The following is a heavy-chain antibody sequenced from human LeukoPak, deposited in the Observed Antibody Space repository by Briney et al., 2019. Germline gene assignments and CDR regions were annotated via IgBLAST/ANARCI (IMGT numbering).Heavy chain of an antibody. CDR3: ARVKASSTSWTFDQ. Sequence: SEILSLTCSVSGGSTNSYYWSWIQQSGGKGLEWIGRIYSSGSTVSNPSLNSRLTMSIDTSKNQFSLTLKSVTATDTAVYYCARVKASSTSWTFDQWGQGALVTVSS. D-gene: IGHD2-2*01. J-gene: IGHJ4*02. V-gene: IGHV4-4*07. CDR2: IYSSGST. CDR1: GGSTNSYY.